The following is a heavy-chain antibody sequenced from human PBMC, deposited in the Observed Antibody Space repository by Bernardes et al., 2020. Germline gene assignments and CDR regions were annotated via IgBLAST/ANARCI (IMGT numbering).Heavy chain of an antibody. CDR3: ARGPDIVVVPAAIGRWFDY. V-gene: IGHV4-34*01. CDR2: INHSGST. J-gene: IGHJ4*02. CDR1: GGSFSGYY. D-gene: IGHD2-2*02. Sequence: SETLSLTCAVYGGSFSGYYWSWIRQPPGQGLEWIGEINHSGSTNYNPSLKSRVTISVDTSKNQFSLKLSSVTAADTAVYYCARGPDIVVVPAAIGRWFDYWGQGTLVTVSS.